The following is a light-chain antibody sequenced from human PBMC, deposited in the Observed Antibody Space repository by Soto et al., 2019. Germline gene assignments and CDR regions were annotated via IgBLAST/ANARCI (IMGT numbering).Light chain of an antibody. CDR1: QGISSY. J-gene: IGKJ5*01. CDR3: QQYYSYPPIT. Sequence: AIRMTQSPSSFSASTGDRVTITCRASQGISSYLAWYQQKPGKAPKLLIYAASTLQSGVPSRFSGSGSGTDFTLTISCLQSEHFATYYCQQYYSYPPITFGQGTRLEIK. CDR2: AAS. V-gene: IGKV1-8*01.